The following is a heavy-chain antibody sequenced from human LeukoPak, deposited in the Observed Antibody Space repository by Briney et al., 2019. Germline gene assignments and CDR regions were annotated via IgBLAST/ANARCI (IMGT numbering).Heavy chain of an antibody. V-gene: IGHV4-34*01. D-gene: IGHD3-10*01. CDR1: GGSFSGYY. Sequence: SETLSLTCAVYGGSFSGYYWSWIRQPPGKGLEWIGEINHSGSTNYNPSLKSRVTISVDTSKNQFSLKLSSVTAADTAAYYYARTFGWFDPWGQGTLVTVSS. J-gene: IGHJ5*02. CDR2: INHSGST. CDR3: ARTFGWFDP.